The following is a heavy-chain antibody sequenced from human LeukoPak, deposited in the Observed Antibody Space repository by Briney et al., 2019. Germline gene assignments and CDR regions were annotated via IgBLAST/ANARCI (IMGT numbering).Heavy chain of an antibody. Sequence: SETLSLTCTVSGGSISSYYWSWIRQPPGKGLEWIGYIYYSGSTNYNPSLKSRVTISVDTSENQFSLKLSSVTAADTAVYYCARGRRSFRYFDYWGQGTLVTVSS. CDR1: GGSISSYY. D-gene: IGHD2-15*01. CDR3: ARGRRSFRYFDY. CDR2: IYYSGST. J-gene: IGHJ4*02. V-gene: IGHV4-59*01.